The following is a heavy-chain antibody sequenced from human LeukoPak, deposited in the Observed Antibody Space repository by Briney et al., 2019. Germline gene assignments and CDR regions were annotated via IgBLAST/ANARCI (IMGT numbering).Heavy chain of an antibody. J-gene: IGHJ5*02. CDR2: IYYSGST. Sequence: SETLSLTCTVSGDSISSYYWSWIRQPPGKGLEWIGYIYYSGSTNYNPSLKSRVTISVDTSKNQFSLKLSSVTAADTAVYYCARHRTTTKRDWFDPWGQGTLVTVSS. CDR1: GDSISSYY. V-gene: IGHV4-59*08. CDR3: ARHRTTTKRDWFDP. D-gene: IGHD1-7*01.